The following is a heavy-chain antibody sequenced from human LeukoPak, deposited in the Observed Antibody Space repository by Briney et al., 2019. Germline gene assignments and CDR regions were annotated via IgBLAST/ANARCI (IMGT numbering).Heavy chain of an antibody. CDR2: IIPIFGTA. CDR3: ASSIAAAGLPANWGFDY. V-gene: IGHV1-69*05. Sequence: SVKVSCKASGGTFSSYAISWVRQAPGQGLERMGGIIPIFGTANYAQKFQGRVTITTDESTSTAYMELSSLRSEDTAVYYCASSIAAAGLPANWGFDYWGQGTLVTASS. D-gene: IGHD6-13*01. J-gene: IGHJ4*02. CDR1: GGTFSSYA.